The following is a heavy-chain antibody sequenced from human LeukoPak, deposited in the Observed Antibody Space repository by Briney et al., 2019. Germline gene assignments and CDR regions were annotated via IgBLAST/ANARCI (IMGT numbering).Heavy chain of an antibody. J-gene: IGHJ3*02. V-gene: IGHV3-23*01. CDR2: LTESGVFT. CDR3: ARRWLAAKAFDI. Sequence: GSLRLSCAASGFTFSSYAMSWVRQAPGKGLEWVSALTESGVFTSYTDSVKGCFTISRDNSKSTLYLQMNSLRAEDTAIYYCARRWLAAKAFDIWGQGTTVTVSS. D-gene: IGHD2-15*01. CDR1: GFTFSSYA.